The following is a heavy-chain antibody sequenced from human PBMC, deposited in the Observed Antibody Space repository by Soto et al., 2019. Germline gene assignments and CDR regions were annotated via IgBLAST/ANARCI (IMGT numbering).Heavy chain of an antibody. J-gene: IGHJ6*02. CDR1: GFTFSSYG. V-gene: IGHV3-30*18. CDR3: AKAPSRPYSRFGLRPTKYYGIDV. CDR2: ISYDGSNK. D-gene: IGHD6-13*01. Sequence: QVQLVESGGGVVQPGRSLRLSCAASGFTFSSYGMHWVRQAPGKGLEWVAVISYDGSNKYYADSVTGRFTISRDNSKNTLYLQMNSLRAEDTAVYYCAKAPSRPYSRFGLRPTKYYGIDVWGQGTTVTVSS.